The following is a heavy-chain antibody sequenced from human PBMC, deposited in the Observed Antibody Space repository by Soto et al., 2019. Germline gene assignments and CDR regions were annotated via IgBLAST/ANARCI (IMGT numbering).Heavy chain of an antibody. CDR3: ARHPPPNSFLPTVYVTPLGFDP. J-gene: IGHJ5*02. Sequence: QLQLQESGPGLVKPSETLSLTCTVSGDSISDSDYYWGWIRQPPGKGLEWIGSLDYSGSSYYKPSLRSGVTISVDTSEHQVSLRRTSVTAADTAIYYCARHPPPNSFLPTVYVTPLGFDPWGQGTLVTVSS. CDR2: LDYSGSS. CDR1: GDSISDSDYY. V-gene: IGHV4-39*01. D-gene: IGHD2-8*01.